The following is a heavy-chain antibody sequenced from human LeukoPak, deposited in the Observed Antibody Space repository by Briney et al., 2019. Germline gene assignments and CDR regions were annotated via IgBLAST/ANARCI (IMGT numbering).Heavy chain of an antibody. V-gene: IGHV1-2*06. CDR1: GFSFTGYY. J-gene: IGHJ4*02. Sequence: ASVKVSCKTSGFSFTGYYLQWVRQAPGQGLEWMGRTNPDSGGTNYAQKFQGRVTMTRDTSINTAYLDLKSLSADVTAVYYCARGGHGDASSDYWGQGTLVIVSS. CDR2: TNPDSGGT. D-gene: IGHD5-24*01. CDR3: ARGGHGDASSDY.